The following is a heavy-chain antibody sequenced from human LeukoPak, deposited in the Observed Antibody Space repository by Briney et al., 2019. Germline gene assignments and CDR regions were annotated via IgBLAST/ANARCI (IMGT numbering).Heavy chain of an antibody. CDR3: TKSGVVAPLSYFDY. J-gene: IGHJ4*02. CDR2: IGGSGGTT. V-gene: IGHV3-23*01. Sequence: GGSLRLSCAASGSTFSSYAMSWVRQAPGKGLEWVSAIGGSGGTTYYADSVKGRFTISRDNSKNTLYVQMNSLRAGDTAVYYCTKSGVVAPLSYFDYWGQGTLVTVSS. CDR1: GSTFSSYA. D-gene: IGHD2-15*01.